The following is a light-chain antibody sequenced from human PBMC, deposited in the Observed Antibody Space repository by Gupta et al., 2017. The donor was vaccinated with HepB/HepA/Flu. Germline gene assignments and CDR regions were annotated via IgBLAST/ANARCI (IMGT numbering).Light chain of an antibody. J-gene: IGKJ4*01. Sequence: DIQMTQSPSSLSASVGDRLTITCRASQSISIYLSWYQQKPGKAPNLLIYAASNLQSGVPSRFSGSGYGTDFTLTSSRLQPEDCANYYWQQSYGAPTFGGGTXVEIK. CDR3: QQSYGAPT. CDR2: AAS. V-gene: IGKV1-39*01. CDR1: QSISIY.